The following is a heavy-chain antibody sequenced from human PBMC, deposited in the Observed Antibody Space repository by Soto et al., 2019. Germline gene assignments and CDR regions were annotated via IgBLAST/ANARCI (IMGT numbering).Heavy chain of an antibody. CDR1: GGSISSYY. CDR3: ARATRDYGDYGYFDS. CDR2: IYTSGST. V-gene: IGHV4-4*07. Sequence: SETLSLTCTVSGGSISSYYWSWIRQPAGKGLEWIGRIYTSGSTNYNPSLKSRVTMSVDTSKNQFSLKLTSVTAADTAVYFCARATRDYGDYGYFDSWGQGTLVTVSS. D-gene: IGHD4-17*01. J-gene: IGHJ4*02.